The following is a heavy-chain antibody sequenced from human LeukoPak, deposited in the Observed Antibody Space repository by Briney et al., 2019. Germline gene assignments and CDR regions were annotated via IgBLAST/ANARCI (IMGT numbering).Heavy chain of an antibody. Sequence: PGGSLRLSCAASGFTFSTYGMHWVRQAPGKGLEWVTAISTSGDNTYYADSVKGRFTVSRDNSKNTLYLQMNTLRAEDTAVYYCAEDLYCSSTSCYYTNPVAWGQGTLVTVSS. V-gene: IGHV3-23*01. D-gene: IGHD2-2*01. CDR3: AEDLYCSSTSCYYTNPVA. CDR1: GFTFSTYG. CDR2: ISTSGDNT. J-gene: IGHJ5*02.